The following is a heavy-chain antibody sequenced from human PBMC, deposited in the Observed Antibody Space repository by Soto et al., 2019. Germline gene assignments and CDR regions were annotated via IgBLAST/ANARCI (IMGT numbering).Heavy chain of an antibody. D-gene: IGHD5-12*01. V-gene: IGHV4-59*01. J-gene: IGHJ4*02. Sequence: SETLSLTCSVSGGSINDYYWSWIRQPPGKGLEWIGHIYYSGSTNYNPSLKSRVTISIDTSKNQFSLKLSSVTAADTAVYYCARSTSGYTEQSGRGQGTLVTVFS. CDR1: GGSINDYY. CDR2: IYYSGST. CDR3: ARSTSGYTEQSG.